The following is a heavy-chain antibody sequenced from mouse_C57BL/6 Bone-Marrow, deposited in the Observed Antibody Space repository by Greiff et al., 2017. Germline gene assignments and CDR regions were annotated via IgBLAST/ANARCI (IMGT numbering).Heavy chain of an antibody. CDR3: THLLFRGFAY. D-gene: IGHD2-1*01. CDR2: IYPGNSDT. V-gene: IGHV1-5*01. Sequence: EVQLQQSGTVLARPGASVKMSCKTSGYTFTSYWMHWVKQRPGQGLEWIGAIYPGNSDTSYNQKFKGKAKLTAVTSASTAYMELSSLTNEDAAVYYYTHLLFRGFAYWGQGTLVTVSA. J-gene: IGHJ3*01. CDR1: GYTFTSYW.